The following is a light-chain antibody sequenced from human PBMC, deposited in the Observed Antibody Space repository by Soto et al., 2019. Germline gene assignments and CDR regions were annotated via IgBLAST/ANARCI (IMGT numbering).Light chain of an antibody. J-gene: IGLJ2*01. Sequence: QSVLTQPASVSGSRGQSITISCTGTSSDVGGYNYVSWYQQHPGKAPKLMIFDVSNRPSGVSNRFSGSKSGNTASLTISGLQAEDEADYYCSSYTASSTLEVVFGGGTKLTVL. CDR2: DVS. CDR3: SSYTASSTLEVV. V-gene: IGLV2-14*01. CDR1: SSDVGGYNY.